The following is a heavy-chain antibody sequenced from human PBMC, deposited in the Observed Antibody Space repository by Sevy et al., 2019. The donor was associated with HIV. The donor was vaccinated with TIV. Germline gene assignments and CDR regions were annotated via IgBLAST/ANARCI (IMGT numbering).Heavy chain of an antibody. CDR1: GFSFSTFW. Sequence: GGSLRPSCAALGFSFSTFWMHWVRKAPGKGLEWVANIKQDESEKYYVASGKGRFTISRDNAKNSVYLEMNSLRPEDTAIYYCAKGNSGSFDYWGQGTLVTVSS. CDR2: IKQDESEK. CDR3: AKGNSGSFDY. D-gene: IGHD3-22*01. J-gene: IGHJ4*02. V-gene: IGHV3-7*01.